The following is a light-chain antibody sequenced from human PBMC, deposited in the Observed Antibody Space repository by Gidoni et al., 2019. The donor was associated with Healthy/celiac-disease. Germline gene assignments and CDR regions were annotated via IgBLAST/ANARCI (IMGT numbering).Light chain of an antibody. Sequence: EIVLTQSPATLSFSPGERATLTCRASQSVRSYLAWYQQKPGQAPRLLIYDASNRATGIPARFSGSGSGTDFTLTISSLEPEDFAVYYCQQRSNWPAWTFGQXTKVEIK. CDR3: QQRSNWPAWT. V-gene: IGKV3-11*01. CDR2: DAS. J-gene: IGKJ1*01. CDR1: QSVRSY.